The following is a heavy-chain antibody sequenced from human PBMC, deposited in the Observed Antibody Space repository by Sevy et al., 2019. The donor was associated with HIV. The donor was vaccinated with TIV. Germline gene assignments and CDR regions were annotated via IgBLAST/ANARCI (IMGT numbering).Heavy chain of an antibody. CDR2: IYYSGST. J-gene: IGHJ6*02. CDR3: ATPNYDCWSGYRTTSPTGYGMDV. V-gene: IGHV4-39*01. Sequence: SETLSLTCTVSGGSISSSSYYWGWIRQPPGKGLEWIGSIYYSGSTYYNPSLKSRVTISVDTSENQFSLKLSSVTAADTAVYYCATPNYDCWSGYRTTSPTGYGMDVWGQGTTVTVSS. D-gene: IGHD3-3*01. CDR1: GGSISSSSYY.